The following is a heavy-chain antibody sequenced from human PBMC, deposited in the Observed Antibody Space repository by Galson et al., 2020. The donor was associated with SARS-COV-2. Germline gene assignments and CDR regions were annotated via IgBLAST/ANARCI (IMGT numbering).Heavy chain of an antibody. Sequence: GGSLRLSCAASGFTFNRYAMHWVRQAPGKGLEWVAVISYDGTNSYNTDSVKGRFTISRDNSRNTVYLQMNSLRAEDTAVFYCATMDGGQFSGGAFDIWGQGTMVTVSS. J-gene: IGHJ3*02. CDR3: ATMDGGQFSGGAFDI. V-gene: IGHV3-30*10. D-gene: IGHD3-10*01. CDR1: GFTFNRYA. CDR2: ISYDGTNS.